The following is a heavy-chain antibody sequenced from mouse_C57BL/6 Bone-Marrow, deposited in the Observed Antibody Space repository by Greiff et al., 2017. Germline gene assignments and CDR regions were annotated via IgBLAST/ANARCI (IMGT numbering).Heavy chain of an antibody. V-gene: IGHV1-64*01. D-gene: IGHD3-3*01. CDR1: GYTFTSYW. Sequence: VQLQQPGAELVKPGASVKLSCKASGYTFTSYWMHWVKRRPGEGLEWIGMIHPNGGSTNYNEKFKSQATMTVDKSSSTVYMQLRSLTSDDSAVDYYAREGLDDWGKGTTVTVSS. CDR2: IHPNGGST. J-gene: IGHJ2*01. CDR3: AREGLDD.